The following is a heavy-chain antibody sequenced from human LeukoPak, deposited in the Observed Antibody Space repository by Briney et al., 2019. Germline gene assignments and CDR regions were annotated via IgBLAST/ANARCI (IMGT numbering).Heavy chain of an antibody. CDR2: ISGDGTIK. CDR3: SRSQFDY. V-gene: IGHV3-74*03. CDR1: GFTFSSYA. Sequence: GGSLRLSCAASGFTFSSYAMSWVRQAPGKGLVWVSRISGDGTIKTYADFVRGRFTISRDNTKNILYLQMNSLRAEDTAIYFCSRSQFDYWGQGVLVTVSS. J-gene: IGHJ4*02.